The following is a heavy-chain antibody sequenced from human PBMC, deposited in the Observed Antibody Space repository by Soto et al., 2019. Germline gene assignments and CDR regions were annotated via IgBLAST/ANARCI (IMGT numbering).Heavy chain of an antibody. CDR3: ERAGSGYSFDY. Sequence: SETLSLTCTVPGGSISSYYWTWIRQTPGKGLEWIGYIYNTGSTTYSPSLKSRVTISVNTSKNQLSLKLSSVTAADTAVYYCERAGSGYSFDYWGQGTLVTVYS. D-gene: IGHD3-9*01. CDR1: GGSISSYY. CDR2: IYNTGST. J-gene: IGHJ4*02. V-gene: IGHV4-59*01.